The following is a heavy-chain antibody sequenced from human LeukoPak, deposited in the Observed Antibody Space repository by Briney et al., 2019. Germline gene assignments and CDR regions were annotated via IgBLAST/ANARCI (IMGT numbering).Heavy chain of an antibody. CDR1: GGSISSSNYY. CDR2: IYYSGST. J-gene: IGHJ4*02. V-gene: IGHV4-39*07. Sequence: SSETLSLTCSGSGGSISSSNYYWGWFRQPLGKGLEWIGSIYYSGSTYYNSSLKSRVTISVDTSKDQFSLKLSSVTAADTAFYYCARDDYVWGSSRSFDYWGQGTLVTVSS. D-gene: IGHD3-16*02. CDR3: ARDDYVWGSSRSFDY.